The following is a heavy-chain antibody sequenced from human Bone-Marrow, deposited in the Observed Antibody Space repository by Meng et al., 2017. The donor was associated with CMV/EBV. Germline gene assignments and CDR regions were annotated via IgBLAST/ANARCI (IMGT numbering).Heavy chain of an antibody. CDR3: ARSRYTSSPWFDR. CDR1: GGSFSDYY. J-gene: IGHJ5*02. V-gene: IGHV4-34*01. D-gene: IGHD6-6*01. Sequence: GSLRLSCAVYGGSFSDYYWSWIRQSPGKGLEWIGQIDHGGSSKYNPSLKSRVTISVDTSKNQFSPRLNSVTAADTAVYYCARSRYTSSPWFDRWGQGTLVTVSS. CDR2: IDHGGSS.